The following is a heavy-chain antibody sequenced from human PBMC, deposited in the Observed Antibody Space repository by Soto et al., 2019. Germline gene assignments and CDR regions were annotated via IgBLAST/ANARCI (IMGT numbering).Heavy chain of an antibody. CDR2: IYHSGST. CDR3: ARDQGYQDYYYMDV. CDR1: SGSISSSNW. V-gene: IGHV4-4*02. J-gene: IGHJ6*03. Sequence: SETLSLTCAVSSGSISSSNWWSWVRQPPGKGLEWIGEIYHSGSTNYNPSLKSRVTISVDKSKNQFSLKLSSVTAADTAVYYCARDQGYQDYYYMDVWGKGTTVTVSS. D-gene: IGHD2-2*01.